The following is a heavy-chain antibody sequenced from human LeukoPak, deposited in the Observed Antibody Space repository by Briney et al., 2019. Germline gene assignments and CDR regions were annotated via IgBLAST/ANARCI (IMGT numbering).Heavy chain of an antibody. CDR2: IKVDGSEK. V-gene: IGHV3-7*01. D-gene: IGHD3-3*01. CDR3: VRVRSGRGPSFDL. CDR1: GFTFSSHW. J-gene: IGHJ4*02. Sequence: GGSLRLSCAASGFTFSSHWMSWVRQAPGKGLEWVANIKVDGSEKYYADSVKGRFTISRDNVENSLDLQMNSLRVEDTAVYYYVRVRSGRGPSFDLWGQGTLITVST.